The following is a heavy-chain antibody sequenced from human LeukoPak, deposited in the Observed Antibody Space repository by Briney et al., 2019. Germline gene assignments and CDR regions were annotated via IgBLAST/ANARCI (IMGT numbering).Heavy chain of an antibody. CDR3: ARDGGILTPFDP. V-gene: IGHV4-59*01. J-gene: IGHJ5*02. CDR1: GGSISSYY. D-gene: IGHD3-9*01. Sequence: SETLSLTCTVSGGSISSYYWSWIRQPPGKGLEWIGYIYYSGSTNYNPSLKSRVTISVDTSKNQFSLKLSSVTAADTAVYYCARDGGILTPFDPWGQGTLVTVSS. CDR2: IYYSGST.